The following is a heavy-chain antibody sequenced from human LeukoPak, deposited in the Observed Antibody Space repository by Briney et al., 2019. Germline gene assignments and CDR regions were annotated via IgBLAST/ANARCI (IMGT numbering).Heavy chain of an antibody. Sequence: ASVKVSCKASGYTFTSYDINWVRQATGQGLEWMGWMNPNSGNTGYAQKFQGRVTMTRNTSISTAYMELGSLRSEDTAVYYCAISRYYDFWSGTHYYYGMDVWGQGTTVTVSS. CDR2: MNPNSGNT. D-gene: IGHD3-3*01. J-gene: IGHJ6*02. CDR3: AISRYYDFWSGTHYYYGMDV. V-gene: IGHV1-8*01. CDR1: GYTFTSYD.